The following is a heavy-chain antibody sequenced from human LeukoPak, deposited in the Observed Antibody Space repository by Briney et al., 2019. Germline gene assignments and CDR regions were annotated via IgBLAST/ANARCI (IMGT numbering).Heavy chain of an antibody. CDR3: ADITIFGVVDY. CDR1: GGSISSGGYY. Sequence: SQTLSLTCTVSGGSISSGGYYCSWIRQHPGKGLEWIGYIYYSGSTYYNPSLKSRVTISVDTPKNQFSLKLSSVTAADTAVYYCADITIFGVVDYWGQGTLVTVYS. V-gene: IGHV4-31*03. D-gene: IGHD3-3*01. J-gene: IGHJ4*02. CDR2: IYYSGST.